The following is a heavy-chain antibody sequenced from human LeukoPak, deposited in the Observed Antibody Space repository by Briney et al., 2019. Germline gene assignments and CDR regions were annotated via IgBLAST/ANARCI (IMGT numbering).Heavy chain of an antibody. J-gene: IGHJ4*02. V-gene: IGHV4-30-4*08. D-gene: IGHD5-18*01. CDR2: IYYSGST. Sequence: SQTLSLTCTVSGGSISSGDYYWSWIRQPPGKGLEWIGYIYYSGSTYYNPSLKSRVTISVDTSKNQFSLKLSSVTAADAAVYYCARSSGHSYGDFDYWGQGTLVTVSS. CDR3: ARSSGHSYGDFDY. CDR1: GGSISSGDYY.